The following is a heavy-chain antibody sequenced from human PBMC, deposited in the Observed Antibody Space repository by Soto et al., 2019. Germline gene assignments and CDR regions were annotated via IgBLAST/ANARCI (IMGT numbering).Heavy chain of an antibody. D-gene: IGHD4-17*01. J-gene: IGHJ4*02. CDR2: IYYSGST. V-gene: IGHV4-59*01. CDR1: GGSISSYY. Sequence: SETLSLTCTVSGGSISSYYWSWIRQPPGKGLEWIGYIYYSGSTNYNPSLKSRVTISVDTSKNQFSLKLSSVTAADTAVYYCARETVTGRVDYWGQGTLVTV. CDR3: ARETVTGRVDY.